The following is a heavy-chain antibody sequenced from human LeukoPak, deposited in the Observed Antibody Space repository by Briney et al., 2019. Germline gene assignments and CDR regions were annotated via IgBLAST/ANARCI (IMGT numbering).Heavy chain of an antibody. CDR1: GGSISSSSYY. V-gene: IGHV4-39*07. Sequence: PSETLSPTCTVSGGSISSSSYYWGWIRQPPGKGLEWIGSIYYSGSTYYNPSLKSRVTISVDKSKNQFSLKLSSVTAADTAVYYCARRNYYDSSGLGYWGQGTLVTVSS. D-gene: IGHD3-22*01. CDR2: IYYSGST. CDR3: ARRNYYDSSGLGY. J-gene: IGHJ4*02.